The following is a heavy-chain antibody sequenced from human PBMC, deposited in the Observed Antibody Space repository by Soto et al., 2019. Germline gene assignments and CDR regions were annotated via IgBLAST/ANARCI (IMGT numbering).Heavy chain of an antibody. CDR3: AKVSSDRGYYFYGMDV. CDR2: ISYVGSDR. J-gene: IGHJ6*02. D-gene: IGHD3-10*01. V-gene: IGHV3-30*18. CDR1: GFTFRSYG. Sequence: QVQLVESGGGVVQPGRSLRLSCAASGFTFRSYGMHWVRQAPGKGLEWVAVISYVGSDRYYADSVKGRFTISRDNSKNTLYLQMNSLRAEDTAVYYCAKVSSDRGYYFYGMDVWGQGITVTVSS.